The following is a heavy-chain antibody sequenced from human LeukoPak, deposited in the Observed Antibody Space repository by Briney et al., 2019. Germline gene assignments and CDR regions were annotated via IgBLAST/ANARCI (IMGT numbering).Heavy chain of an antibody. D-gene: IGHD4-23*01. CDR2: INSGSSTI. V-gene: IGHV3-48*02. J-gene: IGHJ4*02. Sequence: GGSLRLSCAASAFTFSSYGMHWVRQAPGKGLEWVSYINSGSSTIYYVDSVEGRFTISRDNAKNSLYLQMNSLRDEDTAVYHCARTRSKVGTPTFDYWGQGTLVTVSS. CDR1: AFTFSSYG. CDR3: ARTRSKVGTPTFDY.